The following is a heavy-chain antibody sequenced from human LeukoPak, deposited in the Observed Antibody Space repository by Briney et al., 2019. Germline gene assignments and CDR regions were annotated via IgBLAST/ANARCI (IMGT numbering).Heavy chain of an antibody. CDR1: GGSLSSYY. CDR2: IYTSGST. V-gene: IGHV4-4*07. J-gene: IGHJ4*02. D-gene: IGHD5-18*01. CDR3: ARDTSGYSYGSYFDY. Sequence: SETLSLTCTVSGGSLSSYYWSWIRQPAGKGLEWIGRIYTSGSTNYNPSLKSRVTMSVDTSKNQFSLKLSSVTAADTAVYYCARDTSGYSYGSYFDYWGQGTLVTVSS.